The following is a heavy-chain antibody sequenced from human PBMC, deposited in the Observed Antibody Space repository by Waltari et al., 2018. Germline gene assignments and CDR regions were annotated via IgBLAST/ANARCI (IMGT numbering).Heavy chain of an antibody. CDR3: ASSTYYYDSSGYQLDY. J-gene: IGHJ4*02. CDR2: INPNSGGT. V-gene: IGHV1-2*02. D-gene: IGHD3-22*01. Sequence: QVQLVQSGAEVKKPGASVKVSCKASGYTFTGYYMHWVRQAPGQGLEWMGWINPNSGGTNYAQKFQGRVTMTRDTSISTAYMELSRLRSDDTAVYYCASSTYYYDSSGYQLDYWGQGTLVTVSS. CDR1: GYTFTGYY.